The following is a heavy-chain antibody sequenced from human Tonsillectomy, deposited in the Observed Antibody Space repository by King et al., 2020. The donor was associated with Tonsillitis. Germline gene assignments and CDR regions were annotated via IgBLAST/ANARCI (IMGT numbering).Heavy chain of an antibody. V-gene: IGHV5-10-1*03. CDR1: GYNFANYW. D-gene: IGHD4-17*01. CDR3: AYYGASDAFDF. J-gene: IGHJ3*01. CDR2: IDPADSHT. Sequence: QLVQSGAEVKKPGESLKISCKGSGYNFANYWINWVRQMPGRGLEWMGRIDPADSHTSYSPSFQGHVTFSADKAISTAFLQWTSLKTSDTAMYYCAYYGASDAFDFWGQGTMVIVSS.